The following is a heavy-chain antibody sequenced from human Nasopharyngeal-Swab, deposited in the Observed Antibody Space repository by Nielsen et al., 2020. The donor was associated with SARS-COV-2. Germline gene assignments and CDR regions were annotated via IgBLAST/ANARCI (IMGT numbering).Heavy chain of an antibody. V-gene: IGHV4-39*07. CDR2: IYYSGST. CDR3: ARGQGSYYYYMDV. J-gene: IGHJ6*03. Sequence: WIRQPPGKGLEWIGSIYYSGSTYYNPSLKSRVTISVDTSKNQFSLKLSSVTAADTAVYYCARGQGSYYYYMDVWGKGTTVTVSS.